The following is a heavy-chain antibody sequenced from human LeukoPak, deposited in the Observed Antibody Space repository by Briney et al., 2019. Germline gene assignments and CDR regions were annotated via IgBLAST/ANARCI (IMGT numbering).Heavy chain of an antibody. J-gene: IGHJ5*02. CDR3: AKIERLTMIVVVSRFGWFDP. CDR2: ISGSGTST. V-gene: IGHV3-23*01. Sequence: GGSLRLSCEASGFTFSSSAMSWVRQAPGKGLEWVSAISGSGTSTFYADSVKGRFTLSRDNSKNTLYLQMNSLRAEDTAVYYCAKIERLTMIVVVSRFGWFDPWGQGTLVTVSS. D-gene: IGHD3-22*01. CDR1: GFTFSSSA.